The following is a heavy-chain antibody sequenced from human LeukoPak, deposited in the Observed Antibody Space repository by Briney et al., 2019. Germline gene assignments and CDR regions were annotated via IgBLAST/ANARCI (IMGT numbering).Heavy chain of an antibody. J-gene: IGHJ6*03. CDR2: IYHSGST. D-gene: IGHD6-13*01. Sequence: SETLSLTCTVSGYSISSGYYWGWIRQPPGKGLEWIGSIYHSGSTYYNPSLKSRVTISVDTSKNQFSLKLSSVTAADTAVYYCARDRGMYSSSWYGSYYMDVWGKGTTVTISS. V-gene: IGHV4-38-2*02. CDR1: GYSISSGYY. CDR3: ARDRGMYSSSWYGSYYMDV.